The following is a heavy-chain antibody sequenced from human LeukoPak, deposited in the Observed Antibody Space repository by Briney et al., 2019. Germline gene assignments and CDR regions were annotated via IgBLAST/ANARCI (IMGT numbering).Heavy chain of an antibody. CDR3: AKGRYYDRTGYPIDY. D-gene: IGHD3-22*01. V-gene: IGHV3-7*01. CDR2: IKQDGSEK. J-gene: IGHJ4*02. CDR1: GFTFSSYW. Sequence: GGSLRLSCAASGFTFSSYWMSWVRQAPGKGLEWVANIKQDGSEKYYVDSVKGRFTISRDNAKNSLHLQMNSLRAEDTAVYYCAKGRYYDRTGYPIDYWGQGTLVTVSS.